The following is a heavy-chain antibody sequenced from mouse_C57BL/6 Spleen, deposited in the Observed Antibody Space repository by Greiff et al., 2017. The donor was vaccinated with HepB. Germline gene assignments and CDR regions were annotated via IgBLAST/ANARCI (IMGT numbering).Heavy chain of an antibody. CDR2: IWSDGST. CDR1: GFSLTSYG. CDR3: ARPLSYDYDGGFAY. D-gene: IGHD2-4*01. J-gene: IGHJ3*01. Sequence: VKLQQSGPGLVAPSQILSITCTVSGFSLTSYGVHWVRQPPGKGLEWLVVIWSDGSTTYNSALKSRLSISKDNSKSQVFLKMNSLQTDDTAMYYCARPLSYDYDGGFAYWGQGTLVTVSA. V-gene: IGHV2-6*03.